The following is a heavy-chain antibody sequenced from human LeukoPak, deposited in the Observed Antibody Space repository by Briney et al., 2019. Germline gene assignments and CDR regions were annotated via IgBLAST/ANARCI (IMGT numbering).Heavy chain of an antibody. CDR1: GFTFSSYA. J-gene: IGHJ3*02. Sequence: GGSLRLSCAASGFTFSSYAMSWVRQAPGKGLEWVSAISGSGSNTYYADSVKGRFTISRDNSQNTLYLQMNSLRAGDTAVYYCAKTGDYFDSSGYYRPDAFDIWGRGTMVTVSS. CDR3: AKTGDYFDSSGYYRPDAFDI. V-gene: IGHV3-23*01. CDR2: ISGSGSNT. D-gene: IGHD3-22*01.